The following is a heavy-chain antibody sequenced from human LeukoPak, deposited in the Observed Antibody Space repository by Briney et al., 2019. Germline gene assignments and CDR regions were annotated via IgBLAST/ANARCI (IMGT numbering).Heavy chain of an antibody. Sequence: ASVKVSCKASGYTFSNYAMNWVRQAPGQRLEWVGWVNAGNGHTKYSQKFQGRVIITRDTSASAAYVELRSLRSEDTAVYYCARGRREAAAGYYFEYWGQGTLVTVSS. V-gene: IGHV1-3*01. J-gene: IGHJ4*02. CDR1: GYTFSNYA. CDR3: ARGRREAAAGYYFEY. CDR2: VNAGNGHT. D-gene: IGHD6-13*01.